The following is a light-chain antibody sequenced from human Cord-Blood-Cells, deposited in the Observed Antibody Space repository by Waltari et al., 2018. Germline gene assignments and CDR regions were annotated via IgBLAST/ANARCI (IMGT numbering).Light chain of an antibody. CDR1: SRAVGGYNY. CDR2: EVS. CDR3: SSYTSSSTYV. J-gene: IGLJ1*01. V-gene: IGLV2-14*01. Sequence: QSALTQPASVSGSPGQSITISRPGTSRAVGGYNYVSWYQQHPGKAPKLMIYEVSNRPSGVSNRFSGSKSGNTASLTISGLQAEDEADYYCSSYTSSSTYVFGTGTKVTVL.